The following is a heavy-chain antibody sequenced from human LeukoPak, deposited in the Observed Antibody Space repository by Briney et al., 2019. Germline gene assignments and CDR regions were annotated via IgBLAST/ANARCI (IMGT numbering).Heavy chain of an antibody. D-gene: IGHD3-10*01. V-gene: IGHV3-21*01. Sequence: GGSLRLSCAASGFTFSSYAMSWVRQAPGKGLEWVSSISSSSSYIYYADSVKGRFTISRDNAKNSLYLQMNSLRAEDTAVYYCARDSGSGSYYNNNWFDPWGQGTLVTVSS. CDR2: ISSSSSYI. J-gene: IGHJ5*02. CDR3: ARDSGSGSYYNNNWFDP. CDR1: GFTFSSYA.